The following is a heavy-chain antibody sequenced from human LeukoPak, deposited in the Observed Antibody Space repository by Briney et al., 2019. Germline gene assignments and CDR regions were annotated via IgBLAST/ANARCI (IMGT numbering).Heavy chain of an antibody. CDR1: GFTFDDYA. CDR2: ISWNSGSI. V-gene: IGHV3-9*01. CDR3: AKDKLDIVATITIGYFGY. J-gene: IGHJ4*02. Sequence: PGGSLRLSCAASGFTFDDYAMHWVRQAPGKGLEWVSGISWNSGSIGYADSVKGRFTISRDNAKNSLYLQMNSLRAEDTALYYCAKDKLDIVATITIGYFGYWGQGTLVTVSS. D-gene: IGHD5-12*01.